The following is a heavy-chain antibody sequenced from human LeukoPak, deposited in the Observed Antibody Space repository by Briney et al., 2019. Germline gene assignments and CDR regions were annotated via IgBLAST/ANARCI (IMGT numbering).Heavy chain of an antibody. CDR2: IYYSGST. CDR3: ARDVGRPGVHWFDP. CDR1: GGSISSYY. J-gene: IGHJ5*02. V-gene: IGHV4-59*01. Sequence: SETLSLTSTVSGGSISSYYWSWIRQPPGKGLEWIGYIYYSGSTNYNPSLKSRVTISVDTSKNQFSLKLSSVTAADTAVYYCARDVGRPGVHWFDPWGQGTLVTVSS. D-gene: IGHD3-10*01.